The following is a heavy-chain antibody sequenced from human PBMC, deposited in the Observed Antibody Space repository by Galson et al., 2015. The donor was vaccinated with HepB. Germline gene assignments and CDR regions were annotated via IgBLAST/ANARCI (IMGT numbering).Heavy chain of an antibody. CDR3: ARDRAYCRGDCYAGQFDY. CDR1: GGSISSGSYY. CDR2: IHTKGTT. J-gene: IGHJ4*02. Sequence: TLSLTCTVSGGSISSGSYYWSWIRPPAGTGLEWIGRIHTKGTTNYNPSPNRRVTMSVDTSKNHFPLKLSSVTAADTAMYYCARDRAYCRGDCYAGQFDYWGQGTLVTVSS. V-gene: IGHV4-61*02. D-gene: IGHD2-21*01.